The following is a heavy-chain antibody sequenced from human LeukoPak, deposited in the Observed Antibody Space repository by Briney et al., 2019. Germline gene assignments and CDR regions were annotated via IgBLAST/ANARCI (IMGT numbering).Heavy chain of an antibody. CDR2: IYYSGST. V-gene: IGHV4-39*01. Sequence: PSETLSLTCTVSGGSISSSRYCWGWIRQPPGKGLEWIGSIYYSGSTYDKPYLKIRVTISVDTSKKQFSLKMSSVTAADSAVYYCAREVRGVIKRYFDYWGQGTLVTVSS. CDR3: AREVRGVIKRYFDY. CDR1: GGSISSSRYC. J-gene: IGHJ4*02. D-gene: IGHD3-10*01.